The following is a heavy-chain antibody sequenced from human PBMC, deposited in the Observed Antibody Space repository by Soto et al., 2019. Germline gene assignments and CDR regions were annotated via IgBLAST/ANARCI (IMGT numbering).Heavy chain of an antibody. CDR1: GFTFSSYW. CDR3: ARDAGDGYNEIDY. J-gene: IGHJ4*02. CDR2: INSDGSST. D-gene: IGHD5-12*01. V-gene: IGHV3-74*01. Sequence: EVQLVESGGGLVQPGGSLRLSCAASGFTFSSYWMHWVRQAPGKGLVWVSRINSDGSSTSYADSVKGRFTISRDNAKNTLYLQMNSLRDEDTAVSYCARDAGDGYNEIDYWGQGTLVTVSS.